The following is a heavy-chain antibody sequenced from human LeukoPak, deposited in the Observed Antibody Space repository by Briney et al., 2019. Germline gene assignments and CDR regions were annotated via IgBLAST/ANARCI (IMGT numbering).Heavy chain of an antibody. CDR2: IKQDGSEK. V-gene: IGHV3-7*01. J-gene: IGHJ6*02. Sequence: GGSLRLSCAASGFTFSSYAMSWVRQAPGKGLEWVANIKQDGSEKYYVDSVKGRFTISRDNAKNSLYLQMNSPRAEDTAVYYCARDDGEVYYYYYGMDVWGQGTTVTVSS. CDR1: GFTFSSYA. CDR3: ARDDGEVYYYYYGMDV. D-gene: IGHD5-24*01.